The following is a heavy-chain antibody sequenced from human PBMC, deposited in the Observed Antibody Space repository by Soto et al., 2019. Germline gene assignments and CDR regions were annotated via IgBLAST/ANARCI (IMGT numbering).Heavy chain of an antibody. V-gene: IGHV3-23*01. D-gene: IGHD6-25*01. CDR3: ANQAAPTEGNYYYYMDV. Sequence: GGSLRLSCAASGFTFSSYAMSWVRQAPGKGLEWVSAISGSGGSTYYADSVKGRFTISRDNSKNTLYLQMNSLRAEDTAVYYCANQAAPTEGNYYYYMDVWGKGTTVTVSS. CDR2: ISGSGGST. CDR1: GFTFSSYA. J-gene: IGHJ6*03.